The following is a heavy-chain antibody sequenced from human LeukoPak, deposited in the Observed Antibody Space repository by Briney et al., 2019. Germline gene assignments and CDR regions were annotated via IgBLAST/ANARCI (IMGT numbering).Heavy chain of an antibody. Sequence: GGSLRLSCAASGFTFSTYYMAWVRQAPGKGLEGVANIKQDGSEKFYVDSVKGRFTISRDNGGNSLSLQMNSLRAEDTAVYYCAGGSGWLIDSWGRGTLVTVSS. J-gene: IGHJ4*02. V-gene: IGHV3-7*05. CDR1: GFTFSTYY. CDR2: IKQDGSEK. CDR3: AGGSGWLIDS. D-gene: IGHD6-19*01.